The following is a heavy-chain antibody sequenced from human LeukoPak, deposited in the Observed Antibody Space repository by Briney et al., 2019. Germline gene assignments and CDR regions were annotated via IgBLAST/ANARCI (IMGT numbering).Heavy chain of an antibody. CDR2: IWYVVSNK. D-gene: IGHD6-13*01. CDR1: GFTFTSYG. J-gene: IGHJ4*02. V-gene: IGHV3-33*01. CDR3: ASIIGRSSNGDY. Sequence: SRGCLRLSCAASGFTFTSYGMHWVRQAPGKGLGWGGVIWYVVSNKYYTASVKGRFTISRDNSKNTLYLQMSSLRAEDTAVYYCASIIGRSSNGDYWGQGTLVTVSS.